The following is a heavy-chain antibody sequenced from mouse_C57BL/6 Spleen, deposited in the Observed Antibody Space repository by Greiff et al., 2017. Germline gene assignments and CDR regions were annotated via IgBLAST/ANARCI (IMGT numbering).Heavy chain of an antibody. Sequence: QVQLQQPGAELVKPGASVKMSCKASGYTFTSYWITWVKQRPGQGLEWIGDIYPGSGSTHYNEKFKSKATLTVDTSSSTAYMQLSSLTSEDSAVYNCARAVYYDYDVGFAYWGQGTLVTVSA. CDR2: IYPGSGST. V-gene: IGHV1-55*01. J-gene: IGHJ3*01. CDR1: GYTFTSYW. CDR3: ARAVYYDYDVGFAY. D-gene: IGHD2-4*01.